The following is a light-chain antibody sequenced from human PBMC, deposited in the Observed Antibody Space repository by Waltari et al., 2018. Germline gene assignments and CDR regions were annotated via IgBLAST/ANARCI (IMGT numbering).Light chain of an antibody. CDR3: QQYYSTPRALT. J-gene: IGKJ4*01. V-gene: IGKV4-1*01. Sequence: DIVMTQSPDSLAVSLGERATINCRSSQRVFYRSNNKNYLAWYQPKPGQPPKLLIYWASIRQSGVPDRFSGSVSGTDFPLTISRLQAEDVAVYYCQQYYSTPRALTFGGGTKVEIK. CDR2: WAS. CDR1: QRVFYRSNNKNY.